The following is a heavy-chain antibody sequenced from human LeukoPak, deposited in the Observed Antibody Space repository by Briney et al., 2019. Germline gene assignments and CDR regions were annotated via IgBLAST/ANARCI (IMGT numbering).Heavy chain of an antibody. CDR3: ARGLESSSYYYYYMDV. V-gene: IGHV1-18*04. D-gene: IGHD1-1*01. CDR1: GYTFTGYY. CDR2: ISAYNGNT. Sequence: ASVKVSCKASGYTFTGYYMHWVRQAPGQGLEWMGWISAYNGNTNYAQKLQGRVTMTTDTSTSTAYMELRSLRSDDTAVYYCARGLESSSYYYYYMDVWGKGTTVTVSS. J-gene: IGHJ6*03.